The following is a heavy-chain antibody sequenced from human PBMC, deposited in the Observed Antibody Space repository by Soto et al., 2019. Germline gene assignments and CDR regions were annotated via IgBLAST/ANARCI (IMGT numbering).Heavy chain of an antibody. CDR3: ATSGTYPYYFDP. J-gene: IGHJ4*02. D-gene: IGHD1-26*01. V-gene: IGHV4-30-4*08. CDR2: IYNSGST. Sequence: PSETLSLTCTVSGASISSAVYYWSWIRQPPGKGLEWIGYIYNSGSTYYNPSLRSRLTISVDTSKNHFSLKLSSVTAADTALYYCATSGTYPYYFDPWGQGTLVTVSS. CDR1: GASISSAVYY.